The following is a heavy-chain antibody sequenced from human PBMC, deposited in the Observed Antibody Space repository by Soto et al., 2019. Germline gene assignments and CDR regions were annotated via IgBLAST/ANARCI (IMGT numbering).Heavy chain of an antibody. CDR3: AREQGSYALDY. V-gene: IGHV1-18*01. CDR2: ISADNGNT. Sequence: QVQLVQSGAAVKKPGASVKVSCKASGYTFTSYGFSWVRQAPGQGLGWMGWISADNGNTNNAQKLRGTVTMTPDTSTSTDDMGLRSLRSDDTGVYYCAREQGSYALDYWGQGTLVTFSS. CDR1: GYTFTSYG. D-gene: IGHD1-26*01. J-gene: IGHJ4*02.